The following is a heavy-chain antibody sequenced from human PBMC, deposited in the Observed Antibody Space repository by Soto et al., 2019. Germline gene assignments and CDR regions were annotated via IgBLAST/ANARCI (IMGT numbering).Heavy chain of an antibody. CDR2: IYYSGST. J-gene: IGHJ6*02. D-gene: IGHD2-8*02. V-gene: IGHV4-39*01. CDR3: ARDRGIPQYWAPYGMDV. CDR1: GGSISSSSYY. Sequence: QLQLQESGPGLVKPSETLSLTCTVSGGSISSSSYYWGWIRQPPGKGLEWIGSIYYSGSTYYNPSLKSRVTISVDTSKNQFSLKLSSVTAADTAVYYCARDRGIPQYWAPYGMDVWGQGSTVTVSS.